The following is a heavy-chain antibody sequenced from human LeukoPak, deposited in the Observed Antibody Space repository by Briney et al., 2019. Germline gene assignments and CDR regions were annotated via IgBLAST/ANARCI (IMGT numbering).Heavy chain of an antibody. CDR3: ARGGSSLSYYYYYYMDV. J-gene: IGHJ6*03. CDR2: INPNSGGT. D-gene: IGHD6-6*01. V-gene: IGHV1-2*02. CDR1: GYTFTGYY. Sequence: ASVKVSCKASGYTFTGYYMHWVRQAPGQGLEWMGWINPNSGGTNYAQKFQGRVTMTRDTSISTAYMELSRLRSDDTAVYYCARGGSSLSYYYYYYMDVWGKGTTVTVSS.